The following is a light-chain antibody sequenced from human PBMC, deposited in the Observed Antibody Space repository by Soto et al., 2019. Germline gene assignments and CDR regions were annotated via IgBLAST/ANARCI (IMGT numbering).Light chain of an antibody. CDR2: DVS. CDR1: PNISSY. Sequence: IVLTQSPATLSLSPGKRATLYCRASPNISSYLIWYQQKPGQAPRLLIYDVSNRATGIPARFSGSGSGTEFTLIISSLQSEDFALYYCQQYNSWPLTFGGGTKVDIK. V-gene: IGKV3-11*01. J-gene: IGKJ4*01. CDR3: QQYNSWPLT.